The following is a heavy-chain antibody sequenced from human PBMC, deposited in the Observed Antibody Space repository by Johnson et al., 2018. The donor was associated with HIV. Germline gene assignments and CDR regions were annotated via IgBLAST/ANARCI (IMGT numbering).Heavy chain of an antibody. Sequence: QVQLVESGGGVVKPGGSLRISCAASGFTFNDYYMSWIRQAPGKGLEWVSYISSSGSTIYYADSVKGRFTISRDNAKNSLYLQMNSLGPEDTAVYYCAKGGMATIEGDAFDIWGQGTMVTVSS. CDR1: GFTFNDYY. CDR2: ISSSGSTI. D-gene: IGHD5-24*01. V-gene: IGHV3-11*04. J-gene: IGHJ3*02. CDR3: AKGGMATIEGDAFDI.